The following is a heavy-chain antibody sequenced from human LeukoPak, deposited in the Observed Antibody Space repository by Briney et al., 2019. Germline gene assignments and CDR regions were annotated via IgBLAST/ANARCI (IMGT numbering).Heavy chain of an antibody. CDR2: ITDASTYI. Sequence: PGGSLRLSCATSGFSFSSSSMNWVRQAPGKGLEWVSYITDASTYIYYADSVKGRFTISRDNAKNSLYLQMNSLRAEDTAVYYCARGLHYDILTGSYWGQGTLVTVSS. CDR3: ARGLHYDILTGSY. J-gene: IGHJ4*02. CDR1: GFSFSSSS. V-gene: IGHV3-21*01. D-gene: IGHD3-9*01.